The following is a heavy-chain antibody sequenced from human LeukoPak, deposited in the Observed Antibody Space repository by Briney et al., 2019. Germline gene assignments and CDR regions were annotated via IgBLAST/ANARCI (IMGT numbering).Heavy chain of an antibody. J-gene: IGHJ6*02. CDR3: ARDFGAVTTAYYYYAMDV. V-gene: IGHV4-59*12. CDR2: IYYSGST. CDR1: GGSISSYY. Sequence: SETLSLTCTVSGGSISSYYWSWIRQPPGKGLEWIGYIYYSGSTYYNPSLKSRVTISVDTSKNQFSLKLSSVTAADTAVYYCARDFGAVTTAYYYYAMDVWGLGTTVTVSS. D-gene: IGHD4-17*01.